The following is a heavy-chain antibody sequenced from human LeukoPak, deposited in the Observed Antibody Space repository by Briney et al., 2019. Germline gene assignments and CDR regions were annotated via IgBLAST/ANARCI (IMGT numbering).Heavy chain of an antibody. CDR3: AKTEAPAAIRAGCDY. CDR2: ISGSGSAT. CDR1: GFTFSNYG. Sequence: PGGSLRLSCAASGFTFSNYGMSWVRKAPGKGLERVSTISGSGSATYNAGSVKGRFTTSRDNSNNTLYLQMNSLRAEDMVVYYCAKTEAPAAIRAGCDYWGQGTLVTVSS. V-gene: IGHV3-23*01. D-gene: IGHD2-2*02. J-gene: IGHJ4*02.